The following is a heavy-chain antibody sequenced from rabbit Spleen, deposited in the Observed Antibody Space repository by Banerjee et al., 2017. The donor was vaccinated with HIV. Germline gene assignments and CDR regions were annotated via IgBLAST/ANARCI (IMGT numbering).Heavy chain of an antibody. D-gene: IGHD1-1*01. CDR1: GFSFSNKAV. CDR3: ARDTSTSFSTYGMDL. V-gene: IGHV1S45*01. J-gene: IGHJ6*01. CDR2: INLITGKA. Sequence: QQQLVESGGGLVQPEGSLTLTCKASGFSFSNKAVMCWVRQAPGKGLEWIACINLITGKAVYANWAKGRFTISKTSSTTVTLQMTSLTAADTATYFCARDTSTSFSTYGMDLWGQGTLVTVS.